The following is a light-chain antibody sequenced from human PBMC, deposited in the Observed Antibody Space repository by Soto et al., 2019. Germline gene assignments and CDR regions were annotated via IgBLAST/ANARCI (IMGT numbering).Light chain of an antibody. CDR3: QQRSNWPLT. Sequence: IVMTQSPATLSVSPGERATLSCRASQSVSSNLAWYQQKPGQAPRLLIYGASTRATGIPDRFSGSGSGTDFTLTISRLEPEDFAVYYCQQRSNWPLTFGRGTKVDI. J-gene: IGKJ4*01. CDR2: GAS. CDR1: QSVSSN. V-gene: IGKV3-15*01.